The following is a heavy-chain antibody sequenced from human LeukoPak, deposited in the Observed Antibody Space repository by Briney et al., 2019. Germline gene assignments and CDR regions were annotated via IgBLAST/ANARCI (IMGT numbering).Heavy chain of an antibody. CDR3: ARVGDSSGYYELDY. D-gene: IGHD3-22*01. V-gene: IGHV3-21*01. Sequence: GGSLRLSCAASGFTFSGYSMNWVRQAPGKGLEWVSSISSSSSYIYYADSVKGRFTISRDNAKNSLYLQMNSLRAEDTAVYYCARVGDSSGYYELDYWGQGTLVTVSS. CDR1: GFTFSGYS. CDR2: ISSSSSYI. J-gene: IGHJ4*02.